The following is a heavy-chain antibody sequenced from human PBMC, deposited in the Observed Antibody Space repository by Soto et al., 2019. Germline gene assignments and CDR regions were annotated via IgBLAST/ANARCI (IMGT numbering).Heavy chain of an antibody. CDR2: MNPNSGNT. J-gene: IGHJ3*02. CDR1: GYTFTSYD. V-gene: IGHV1-8*01. D-gene: IGHD2-15*01. CDR3: ARVGLGCSGGSCYSLGAFDI. Sequence: SVKVSCKASGYTFTSYDINWVRQATGQGLEWMGWMNPNSGNTGYAQKFQGRVTMTRNTSISTAYMELSSLRSEDTAVYYCARVGLGCSGGSCYSLGAFDIWGQGTMVTVSS.